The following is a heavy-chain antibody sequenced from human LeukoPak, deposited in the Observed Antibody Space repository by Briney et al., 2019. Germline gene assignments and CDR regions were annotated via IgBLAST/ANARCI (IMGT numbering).Heavy chain of an antibody. Sequence: SETLSLTCTVSGGSISSYYWSWIRQPAGKGLEWIGRIYTSGSTNYNPSLKSRVTMSVDTSKNQFSLKLSSATAADTAVYYCARDRHYYDSSTNFLFGYWGQGTLVTVSS. V-gene: IGHV4-4*07. J-gene: IGHJ4*02. D-gene: IGHD3-22*01. CDR3: ARDRHYYDSSTNFLFGY. CDR2: IYTSGST. CDR1: GGSISSYY.